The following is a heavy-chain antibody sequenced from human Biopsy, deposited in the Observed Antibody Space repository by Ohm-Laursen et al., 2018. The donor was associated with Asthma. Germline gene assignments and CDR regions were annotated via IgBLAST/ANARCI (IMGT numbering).Heavy chain of an antibody. D-gene: IGHD3-3*01. CDR1: GFTFSSYG. V-gene: IGHV3-30*18. J-gene: IGHJ6*02. CDR2: ISYDGSNK. CDR3: AKWDTYYDFWSGYYTRYNYYYYGMDV. Sequence: SLRLSCAASGFTFSSYGMHWVRQSPGKGLEWVAVISYDGSNKYYADSVKGRFTISRDNSKNTLYLQMNSLRAEDTAVYYCAKWDTYYDFWSGYYTRYNYYYYGMDVWGQGTTVTVSS.